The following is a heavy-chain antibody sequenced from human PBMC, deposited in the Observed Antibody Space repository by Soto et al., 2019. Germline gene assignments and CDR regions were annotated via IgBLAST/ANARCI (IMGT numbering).Heavy chain of an antibody. CDR1: GFTFSSYA. Sequence: PWGSLRLSCAASGFTFSSYAMSWVRQAPGKGLEWVSAISGSGGSTYYAYSVKVRFTISRDNSKNTLYLQMNSLRAEDTAVYYCAKEVGGTNWFDXWGQGTLFTVSX. J-gene: IGHJ5*02. CDR3: AKEVGGTNWFDX. D-gene: IGHD1-26*01. V-gene: IGHV3-23*01. CDR2: ISGSGGST.